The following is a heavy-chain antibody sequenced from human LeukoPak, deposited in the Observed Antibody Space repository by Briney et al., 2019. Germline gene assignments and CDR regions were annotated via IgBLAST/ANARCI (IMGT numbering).Heavy chain of an antibody. D-gene: IGHD6-13*01. J-gene: IGHJ4*02. CDR3: ARAIAAATFDY. V-gene: IGHV3-21*01. CDR2: ISSSSSYI. Sequence: GGSLRLSCAASGFTSSSYSMNWVRQAPGKGLEWVSSISSSSSYIYYADSVKGRFTISRDNAKNSLYLQMNSLRAEDTAVYYCARAIAAATFDYWGQGTLVTVSS. CDR1: GFTSSSYS.